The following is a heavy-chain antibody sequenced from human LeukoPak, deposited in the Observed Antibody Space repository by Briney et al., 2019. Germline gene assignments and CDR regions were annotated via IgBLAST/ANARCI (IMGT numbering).Heavy chain of an antibody. CDR2: INHSGST. D-gene: IGHD3-10*01. J-gene: IGHJ4*02. Sequence: SETLSLTCAVYGGSFSGYYWSWIRQPPGKGLEWIGKINHSGSTNYNPSLKSRVTISVDTSKNQFSLKLSSVTAADTAVYYCARDRSDYYGSGSYVWGQGTLVTVSS. V-gene: IGHV4-34*01. CDR3: ARDRSDYYGSGSYV. CDR1: GGSFSGYY.